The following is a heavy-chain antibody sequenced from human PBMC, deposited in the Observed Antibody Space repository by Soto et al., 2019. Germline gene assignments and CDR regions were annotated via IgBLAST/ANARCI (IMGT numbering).Heavy chain of an antibody. CDR3: ARWGYCSRTSGRNNYYGMDV. CDR1: GFTFSSYW. D-gene: IGHD2-2*01. J-gene: IGHJ6*02. V-gene: IGHV3-74*01. Sequence: EVQLVESGGGLVQPGGSLRLSCAASGFTFSSYWMHWVRQAPGKGLVWVSRINSDGSSTSYADSVKGRFTISRDNAKNTLYLQMNSLRAEDTAVYYCARWGYCSRTSGRNNYYGMDVWGQGTTVTVSS. CDR2: INSDGSST.